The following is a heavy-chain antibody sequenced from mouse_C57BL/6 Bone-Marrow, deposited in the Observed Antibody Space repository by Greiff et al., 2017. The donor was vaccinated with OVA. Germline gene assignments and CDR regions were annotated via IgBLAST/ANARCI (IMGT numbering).Heavy chain of an antibody. D-gene: IGHD2-5*01. CDR2: IYPRSGNT. CDR1: GYTFTSYG. CDR3: AGYSNYGVAWFAY. J-gene: IGHJ3*01. V-gene: IGHV1-81*01. Sequence: VQLQQSGAELARPGALVKLSCKASGYTFTSYGISWVKQRTGQGLEWIGEIYPRSGNTYYNEKFKGKATLTADKSSSTAYMELRSLTSEDSAVYFCAGYSNYGVAWFAYWGQGTLVTVSA.